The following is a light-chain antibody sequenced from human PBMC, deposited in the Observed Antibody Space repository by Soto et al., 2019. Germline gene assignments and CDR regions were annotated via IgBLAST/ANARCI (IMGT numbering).Light chain of an antibody. J-gene: IGLJ2*01. CDR2: QNN. Sequence: SYELTQPPSVSVSPGQTASISCAGNKMGDKYACWYQQKPGQSPVLVIYQNNKRPSGIPERFSGSNFGNTATLTSSGTEAKDEAYYYCQAWDSGTVVFGGGTKLTVL. V-gene: IGLV3-1*01. CDR3: QAWDSGTVV. CDR1: KMGDKY.